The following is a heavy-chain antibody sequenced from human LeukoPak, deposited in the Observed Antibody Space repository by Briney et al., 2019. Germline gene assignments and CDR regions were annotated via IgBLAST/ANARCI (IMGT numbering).Heavy chain of an antibody. V-gene: IGHV4-34*01. CDR3: ARGGYYGSGNDFRFDP. Sequence: KPSETLSLTCAVYGGSFSGYYWSWIRQPPGKGLEWIGEINHSGSTNYNPSLKSRVTTSVDTSKSQFSLKLSSVTAADTAIYYCARGGYYGSGNDFRFDPWGQGTLVTVSS. CDR2: INHSGST. D-gene: IGHD3-10*01. J-gene: IGHJ5*02. CDR1: GGSFSGYY.